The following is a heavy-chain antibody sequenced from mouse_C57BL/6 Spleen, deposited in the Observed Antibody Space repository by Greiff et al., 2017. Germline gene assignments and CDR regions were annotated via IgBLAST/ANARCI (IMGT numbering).Heavy chain of an antibody. CDR2: INPSTGGT. Sequence: EVQLQQSGPELVKPGASVKISCKASGYSFTGYYMNWVKQSPEKSLEWIGEINPSTGGTTYNQKFKAKATLTVDKSSSTAYMQLKSLTSEDSAVYYCAREEDFYYAMDYWGQGTSVTVSS. CDR1: GYSFTGYY. CDR3: AREEDFYYAMDY. V-gene: IGHV1-42*01. J-gene: IGHJ4*01.